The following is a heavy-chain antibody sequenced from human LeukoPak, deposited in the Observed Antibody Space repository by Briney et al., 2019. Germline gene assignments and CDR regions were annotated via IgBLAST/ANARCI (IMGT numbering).Heavy chain of an antibody. CDR2: IIPILSIA. CDR3: ARGEGALDP. Sequence: ASVKVSCKASGGTFSSYAISWVRQAPGQGLEWMGRIIPILSIANYAQKFQGRVTITADKSTSTAYMELSSLRSEDTAVYYCARGEGALDPWGQGTLVTVSS. CDR1: GGTFSSYA. J-gene: IGHJ5*02. V-gene: IGHV1-69*04.